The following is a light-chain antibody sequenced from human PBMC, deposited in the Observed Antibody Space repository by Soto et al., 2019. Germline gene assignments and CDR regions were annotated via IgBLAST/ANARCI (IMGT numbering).Light chain of an antibody. CDR2: TDD. CDR3: AAWDGSLNGHV. CDR1: DSNIGKNT. J-gene: IGLJ1*01. Sequence: QSVLTQPPSASGTPGQRVTISCSGSDSNIGKNTVSWFQQVPGTAPKLLIQTDDQRPSGVPDRISGSKSGTSASLAISGLQSEDAADYYCAAWDGSLNGHVFGTGTKLTVL. V-gene: IGLV1-44*01.